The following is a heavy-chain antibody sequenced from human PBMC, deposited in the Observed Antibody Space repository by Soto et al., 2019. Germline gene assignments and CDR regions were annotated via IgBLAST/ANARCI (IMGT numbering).Heavy chain of an antibody. J-gene: IGHJ4*02. Sequence: GASVKVSCKASGYTFTSYGISWVRQAPGQGLEWMGWISAYNGNTNYAQKLQGRVTMTTDTSTSTAYMELRSLRSDDTAVYYCARTHSVYCGGDCYSGYYFDYWGQGTLVTVSS. V-gene: IGHV1-18*01. D-gene: IGHD2-21*01. CDR2: ISAYNGNT. CDR3: ARTHSVYCGGDCYSGYYFDY. CDR1: GYTFTSYG.